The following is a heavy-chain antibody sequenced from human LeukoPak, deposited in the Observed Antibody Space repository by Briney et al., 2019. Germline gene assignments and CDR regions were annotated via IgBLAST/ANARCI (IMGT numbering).Heavy chain of an antibody. CDR1: GYTFTGYY. Sequence: ASVKVSCKASGYTFTGYYMHWVRQAPGQGLEWMGWINPNSGGTNYAQKFQGGVTMTRDTSISTAYMELSRLRSDDTAVYYCAREVAVAGPYYFDYWGQETLVTVSS. V-gene: IGHV1-2*02. D-gene: IGHD6-19*01. J-gene: IGHJ4*02. CDR3: AREVAVAGPYYFDY. CDR2: INPNSGGT.